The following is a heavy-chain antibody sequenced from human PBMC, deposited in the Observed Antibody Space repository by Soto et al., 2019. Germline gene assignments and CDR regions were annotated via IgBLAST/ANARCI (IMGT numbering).Heavy chain of an antibody. Sequence: PGGSLRLSCAASGFTFSSYGMHWVRQAPGKGLEWVTVIWYDGSKKYYADSVKGRFSISRDNSKNTVSLQMNSLRAEDTAVYYCARHRSGRADYWSQGTLVTVSS. V-gene: IGHV3-33*01. CDR3: ARHRSGRADY. D-gene: IGHD6-25*01. J-gene: IGHJ4*02. CDR2: IWYDGSKK. CDR1: GFTFSSYG.